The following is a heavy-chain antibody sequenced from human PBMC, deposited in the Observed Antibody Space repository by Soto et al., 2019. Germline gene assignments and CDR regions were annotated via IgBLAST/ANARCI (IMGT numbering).Heavy chain of an antibody. CDR1: GGTFSSYA. J-gene: IGHJ6*02. D-gene: IGHD2-2*01. Sequence: QVQLVQSGAEVKKPGSSVKVSCKASGGTFSSYAISWVRQAPGQGLEWMGGIIPIPGTANYAQKFQGGVTITADDSTSTAYMELSSLRPEDTAVYYCARSQGSSTSLEIYYYYYYGMDVWGQGTTVTVSS. V-gene: IGHV1-69*01. CDR3: ARSQGSSTSLEIYYYYYYGMDV. CDR2: IIPIPGTA.